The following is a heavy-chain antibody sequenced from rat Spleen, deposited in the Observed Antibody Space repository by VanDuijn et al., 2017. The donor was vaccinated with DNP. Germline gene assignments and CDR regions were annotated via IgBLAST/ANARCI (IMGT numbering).Heavy chain of an antibody. Sequence: EVQLQESGPGLVKPSQSLSLTCSVTGYSITSNYWGWIRKFPGNKMEWIGHINYSGSTSYNPSLKSRISVTRDTAKNQFYLQLNSVTTEDTATYHCARSIGTTYYAMDVWGQGTSVTVSS. D-gene: IGHD1-5*01. CDR3: ARSIGTTYYAMDV. CDR2: INYSGST. CDR1: GYSITSNY. J-gene: IGHJ4*01. V-gene: IGHV3-1*01.